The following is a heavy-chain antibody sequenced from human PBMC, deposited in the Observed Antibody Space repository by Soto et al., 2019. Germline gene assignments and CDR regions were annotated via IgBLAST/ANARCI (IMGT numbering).Heavy chain of an antibody. J-gene: IGHJ4*02. V-gene: IGHV3-23*01. CDR3: AKLIKGVTTVTDY. CDR1: GFTFSSYA. CDR2: ISGSGGST. D-gene: IGHD4-17*01. Sequence: VQLLESGGGLVQPGGSLRLSCAASGFTFSSYAMSWVRQAPGKGLEWVSAISGSGGSTYYADSVKDRFTISRDNSKNTLYLQMNSLRAEDTAVYYCAKLIKGVTTVTDYWGQGTLVTVSS.